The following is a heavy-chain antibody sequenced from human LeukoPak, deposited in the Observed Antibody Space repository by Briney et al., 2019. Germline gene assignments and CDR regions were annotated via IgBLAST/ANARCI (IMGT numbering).Heavy chain of an antibody. V-gene: IGHV7-4-1*02. Sequence: ASVKVSCKASGYTFTSYAMNWVRQAPGQGLEWMGWINTNAGNPTYAQGFTGRFVFSLDTSVSTAYLQISSLKAEDTAVYYCARGSSRNYYYMDVWGKGTTVTVSS. D-gene: IGHD2-2*01. CDR2: INTNAGNP. CDR3: ARGSSRNYYYMDV. CDR1: GYTFTSYA. J-gene: IGHJ6*03.